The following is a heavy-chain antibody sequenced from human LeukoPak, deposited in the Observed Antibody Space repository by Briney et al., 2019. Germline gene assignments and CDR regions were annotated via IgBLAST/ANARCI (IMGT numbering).Heavy chain of an antibody. CDR2: ISSSSSYI. V-gene: IGHV3-21*01. D-gene: IGHD3-10*01. J-gene: IGHJ4*02. Sequence: PGGSLRLSCAASGFTFRNYAMHWVRQAPGKGLEWVSSISSSSSYIYYADSVKGRFTISRDNAKNSLYLQMNSLRAEDTAVYYCARGGAGVDYWGQGTLVTVSS. CDR1: GFTFRNYA. CDR3: ARGGAGVDY.